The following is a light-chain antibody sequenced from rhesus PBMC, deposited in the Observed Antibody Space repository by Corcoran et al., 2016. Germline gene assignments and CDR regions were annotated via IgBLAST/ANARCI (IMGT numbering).Light chain of an antibody. V-gene: IGKV1-21*01. CDR2: KAS. CDR3: QQYYSTPPT. J-gene: IGKJ1*01. Sequence: DIQMTQSPSSLSASVGDRVTITCRARQDITNWLAWSQQKPGKPPKLLIYKASSLQPGVPPRFSGSGSGTDCTLTISSLQPEDFATYFCQQYYSTPPTCGLGTKVEIK. CDR1: QDITNW.